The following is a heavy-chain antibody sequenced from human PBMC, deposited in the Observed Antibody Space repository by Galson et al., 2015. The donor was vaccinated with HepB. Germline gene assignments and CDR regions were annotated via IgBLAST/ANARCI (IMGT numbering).Heavy chain of an antibody. V-gene: IGHV1-24*01. CDR3: ATLPGLGYCSSTSCYSWFDP. D-gene: IGHD2-2*02. J-gene: IGHJ5*02. CDR1: GYTFTSYD. CDR2: FDPEDGET. Sequence: VKVSCKASGYTFTSYDINWVRQAPGKGLEWMGGFDPEDGETIYAQKFQGRVTMTEDTSTDTAYMELSSLRSEDTAVYYCATLPGLGYCSSTSCYSWFDPWGQGTLVTVSS.